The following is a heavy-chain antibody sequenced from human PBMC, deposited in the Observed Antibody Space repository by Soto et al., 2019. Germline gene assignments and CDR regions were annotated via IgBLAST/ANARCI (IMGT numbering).Heavy chain of an antibody. CDR3: ASSGYCRSTSCYEGWYYFDY. Sequence: TLSLTCTVSGGSISSGGYYWSWIRQHPGKGLEWIGYIYYSGSTYYNPSLKSRVTISVDTSKNQFSLKLSSVTAADTAVYYCASSGYCRSTSCYEGWYYFDYWGQGTPVTVSS. V-gene: IGHV4-31*03. J-gene: IGHJ4*02. CDR1: GGSISSGGYY. D-gene: IGHD2-2*01. CDR2: IYYSGST.